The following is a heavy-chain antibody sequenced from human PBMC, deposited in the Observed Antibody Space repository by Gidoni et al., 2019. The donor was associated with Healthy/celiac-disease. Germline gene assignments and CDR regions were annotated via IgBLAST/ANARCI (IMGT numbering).Heavy chain of an antibody. D-gene: IGHD1-26*01. Sequence: QVQLVESGGGVVQPGRSLRLSCAASGFTFSSYGMHWVRQAPGKGLEWVEVISYDGSNKYYADSVKGRFTISRDNSKNTLYLQMNSLRAEDTAVYYCAKCRSGSYSIGDYWGQGTLVTVSS. CDR1: GFTFSSYG. J-gene: IGHJ4*02. CDR2: ISYDGSNK. V-gene: IGHV3-30*18. CDR3: AKCRSGSYSIGDY.